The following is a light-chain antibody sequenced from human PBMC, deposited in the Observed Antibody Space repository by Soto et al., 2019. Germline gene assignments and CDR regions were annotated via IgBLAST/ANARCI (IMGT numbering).Light chain of an antibody. J-gene: IGKJ4*01. CDR2: GAS. CDR3: QQNNKWPLVT. CDR1: QTISND. V-gene: IGKV3-15*01. Sequence: EVVITQSPATVSVSPGEGVTLSCRASQTISNDLAWYQQKPGQAPRLLIYGASTRATGVPARFSGGGSGTEFTLTISSLQSEDFAFYYCQQNNKWPLVTFGGGTKV.